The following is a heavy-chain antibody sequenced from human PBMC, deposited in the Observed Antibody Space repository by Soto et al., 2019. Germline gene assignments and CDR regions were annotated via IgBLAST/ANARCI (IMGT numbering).Heavy chain of an antibody. CDR2: VSYSGGRR. J-gene: IGHJ6*02. D-gene: IGHD2-15*01. CDR3: VRGDREDIAPVVSIRHGDYAIEV. CDR1: GFTFSTYA. V-gene: IGHV3-30-3*01. Sequence: QVQLVESGGGVVQPGGSLRLSCAASGFTFSTYAMHWVRQAPGKGLEWVAVVSYSGGRRVSVGSVEGRFTISRDNSKNTLYLQMSSLTTEDTAVYYCVRGDREDIAPVVSIRHGDYAIEVWGHGTTVTVSS.